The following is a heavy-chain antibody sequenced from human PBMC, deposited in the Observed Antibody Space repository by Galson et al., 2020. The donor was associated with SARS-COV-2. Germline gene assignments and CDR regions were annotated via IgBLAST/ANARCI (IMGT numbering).Heavy chain of an antibody. V-gene: IGHV3-30*04. J-gene: IGHJ3*02. D-gene: IGHD3-3*01. CDR3: ARSHYEFWTGYPQGACDM. Sequence: GESLKISRAAPEFLFSTYSMHWVRPAPGKGLEWVAVISYDVTAQAYADSVKGRFTISRDNSKNTLYLQMNSLRPEETAVYYCARSHYEFWTGYPQGACDMWGQGTMVTISS. CDR1: EFLFSTYS. CDR2: ISYDVTAQ.